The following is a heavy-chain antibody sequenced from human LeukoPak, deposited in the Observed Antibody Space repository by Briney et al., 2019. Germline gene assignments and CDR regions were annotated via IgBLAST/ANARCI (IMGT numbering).Heavy chain of an antibody. J-gene: IGHJ4*02. D-gene: IGHD3-22*01. CDR3: ARGAHYYDSSGYYYS. CDR1: GYTFTGYY. Sequence: ASVKVSCKASGYTFTGYYMHWVRQAPGQGLEWMGWINPNSGGTNYAQKFQGRVTMTRDTSISTAYMELSRLRSDDTAVYYRARGAHYYDSSGYYYSWGQGTLVTVSS. CDR2: INPNSGGT. V-gene: IGHV1-2*02.